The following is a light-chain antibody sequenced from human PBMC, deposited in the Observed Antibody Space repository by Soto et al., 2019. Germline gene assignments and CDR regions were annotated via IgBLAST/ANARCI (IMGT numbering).Light chain of an antibody. CDR2: EVN. CDR1: SSDVGGYNF. Sequence: QSALTQPASVSGSPGQSITISCTGTSSDVGGYNFVSWYQQHPGKAPILMIFEVNNRPSGVSDRFSGSKSGNTASLTISGLQAEDEADYYCSSYTFSSTLVVFGGGTQLTVL. J-gene: IGLJ7*01. CDR3: SSYTFSSTLVV. V-gene: IGLV2-14*01.